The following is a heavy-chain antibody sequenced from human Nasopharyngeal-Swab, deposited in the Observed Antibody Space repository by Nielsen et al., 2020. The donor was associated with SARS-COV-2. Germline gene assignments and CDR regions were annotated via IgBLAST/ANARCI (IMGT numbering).Heavy chain of an antibody. J-gene: IGHJ4*02. CDR3: ARIIAYYDFWSGYYTIDY. D-gene: IGHD3-3*01. CDR1: GFSLSNARMG. CDR2: IFSNDEK. V-gene: IGHV2-26*01. Sequence: SGPTLVKPTETLTLTCTVSGFSLSNARMGVSWIRQPPGKALEWLAHIFSNDEKSYSTSLKSRLTISKDTSKSQVVLTMTNMDPVDTATYYCARIIAYYDFWSGYYTIDYWGQGTLATVSS.